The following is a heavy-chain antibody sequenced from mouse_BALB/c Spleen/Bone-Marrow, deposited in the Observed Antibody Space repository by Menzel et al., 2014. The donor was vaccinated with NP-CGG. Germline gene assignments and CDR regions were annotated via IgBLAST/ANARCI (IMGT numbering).Heavy chain of an antibody. CDR2: INSNGGST. CDR3: ARSPYGNHFDY. CDR1: GFTFSSYY. D-gene: IGHD2-10*02. Sequence: VQLKDSGGGLVKLGGSLKLSCAASGFTFSSYYMSWVRQTPEKRLELVAAINSNGGSTYYPDTVKGRFTISRDNAKNTLYLQMSSLKSEDTALYYCARSPYGNHFDYWGQGTTLTVSS. V-gene: IGHV5-6-2*01. J-gene: IGHJ2*01.